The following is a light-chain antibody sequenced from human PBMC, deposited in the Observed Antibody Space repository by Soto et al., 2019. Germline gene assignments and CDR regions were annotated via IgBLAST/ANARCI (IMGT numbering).Light chain of an antibody. CDR3: SSYTTSNTRQIV. CDR2: DVT. J-gene: IGLJ1*01. CDR1: SSDVGGYNY. V-gene: IGLV2-14*03. Sequence: ALTQPASVSGSPGQSITISCTGTSSDVGGYNYVSWYQHHPGKAPKLTIYDVTNRPSGVSNPFSGSKSGNTASLTISGLQPEDEADYYCSSYTTSNTRQIVFGTGTKVTV.